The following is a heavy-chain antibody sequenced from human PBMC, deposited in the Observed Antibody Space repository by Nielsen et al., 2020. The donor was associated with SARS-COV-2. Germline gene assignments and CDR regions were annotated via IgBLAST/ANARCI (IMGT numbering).Heavy chain of an antibody. Sequence: SETLSLTCAVYGGSFSNYYWNWIRQPPGKGLEWIGEINHSGSTNYNPSLKSRVTVSVDTSKNQFSLKLSSVTAGDSAVYYCARDVRGWYGVDIWGQGTMVTVSS. CDR1: GGSFSNYY. CDR3: ARDVRGWYGVDI. CDR2: INHSGST. D-gene: IGHD6-19*01. V-gene: IGHV4-34*01. J-gene: IGHJ3*02.